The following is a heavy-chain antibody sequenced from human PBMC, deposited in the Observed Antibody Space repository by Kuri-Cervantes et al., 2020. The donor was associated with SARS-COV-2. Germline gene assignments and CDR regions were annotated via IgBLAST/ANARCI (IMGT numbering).Heavy chain of an antibody. CDR3: AKDRVGVQDF. CDR2: ISHDGKNK. J-gene: IGHJ4*02. V-gene: IGHV3-30*18. Sequence: GESLKISCAVSGFNFSRTDMHWVRQAPGKGLEWVAVISHDGKNKKCIASGKGRFTISRDNSQNTLYLHMKSLRSEDTAMYYCAKDRVGVQDFWGQGTLVTVSS. CDR1: GFNFSRTD. D-gene: IGHD2-21*01.